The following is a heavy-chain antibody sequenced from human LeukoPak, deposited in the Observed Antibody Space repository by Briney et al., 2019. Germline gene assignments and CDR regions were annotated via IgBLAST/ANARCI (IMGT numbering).Heavy chain of an antibody. J-gene: IGHJ4*02. D-gene: IGHD2-15*01. CDR1: GSTFSSYA. CDR3: ARDGDCSGGSCYLGSR. CDR2: ISGSGGST. V-gene: IGHV3-23*01. Sequence: GGSLRLSCAASGSTFSSYAMSWVRQAPGKGLEWVSAISGSGGSTYYADSVKGRFTISRDNSKNTLYLQMNSLRAEDTAVYYCARDGDCSGGSCYLGSRWGQGTLVTVSS.